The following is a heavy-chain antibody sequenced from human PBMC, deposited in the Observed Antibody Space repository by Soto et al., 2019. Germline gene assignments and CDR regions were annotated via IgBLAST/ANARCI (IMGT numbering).Heavy chain of an antibody. CDR1: GYTLTELS. D-gene: IGHD3-16*01. CDR3: ARVLCKEITFCFDP. J-gene: IGHJ5*02. Sequence: ASVKVSCKVSGYTLTELSMHWVRQAPGKGLEWMGGFDPEDGETIYAQKFQGRVTMTEDTSTDTAYMELSSLRSEDTAVYYCARVLCKEITFCFDPWGQGTLVTVSS. CDR2: FDPEDGET. V-gene: IGHV1-24*01.